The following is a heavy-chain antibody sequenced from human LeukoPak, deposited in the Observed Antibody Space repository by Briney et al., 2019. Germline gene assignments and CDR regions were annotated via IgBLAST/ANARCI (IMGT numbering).Heavy chain of an antibody. CDR3: ARTRQYCSSTSCYRSYCSGGSCYIFDY. Sequence: SETLSLTCAVYGGSFSGYYWSWIRQPPGKGLEWIGEINHSGSTNYNPSLKSRVTISVDTSKNQFSLKLSSVTAADTAVYYCARTRQYCSSTSCYRSYCSGGSCYIFDYWGQGTLVTVSS. V-gene: IGHV4-34*01. D-gene: IGHD2-15*01. J-gene: IGHJ4*02. CDR2: INHSGST. CDR1: GGSFSGYY.